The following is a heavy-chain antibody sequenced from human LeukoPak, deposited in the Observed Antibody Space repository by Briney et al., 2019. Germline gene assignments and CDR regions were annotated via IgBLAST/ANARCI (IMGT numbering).Heavy chain of an antibody. V-gene: IGHV4-59*08. CDR3: AGVVIPDYSDF. CDR2: IYYSGRI. D-gene: IGHD4-23*01. Sequence: ASQSLSLACTLPGSSMSSYYCRWIRQPPGKGLDWIGYIYYSGRITHNPSLKSRVPISVDTSKNHFSLKLSSVTAADTARYYCAGVVIPDYSDFWGQGTVVTVA. J-gene: IGHJ4*02. CDR1: GSSMSSYY.